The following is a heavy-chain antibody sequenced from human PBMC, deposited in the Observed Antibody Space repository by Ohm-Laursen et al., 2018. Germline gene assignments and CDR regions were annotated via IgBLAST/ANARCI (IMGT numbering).Heavy chain of an antibody. CDR2: IRKDGGET. V-gene: IGHV3-7*01. CDR3: ARDPTFHAFDI. CDR1: GFTFSNYW. Sequence: GSLRLSCAASGFTFSNYWMTWVRQAPGKGLEWVANIRKDGGETYYVDSVKGRFTISRDNAKNSLYLQINSLKGEDTAVYFCARDPTFHAFDIWGQGAMVTVSS. J-gene: IGHJ3*02. D-gene: IGHD2/OR15-2a*01.